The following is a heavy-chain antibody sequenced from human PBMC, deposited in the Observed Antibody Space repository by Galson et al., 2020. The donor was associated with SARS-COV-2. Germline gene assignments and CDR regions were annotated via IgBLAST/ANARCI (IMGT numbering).Heavy chain of an antibody. D-gene: IGHD3-10*01. V-gene: IGHV3-30-3*01. CDR2: ISYDGSNK. CDR1: GFTFSSYA. J-gene: IGHJ4*02. Sequence: QAGSLWKISCAASGFTFSSYAMHWVRQAPGKGLEWVAVISYDGSNKYYADSVKDRFTISRDNSKNTLYLQMNSLRAEDTTVYYCARGILWFGELLVGADYWGQGTLVTVSS. CDR3: ARGILWFGELLVGADY.